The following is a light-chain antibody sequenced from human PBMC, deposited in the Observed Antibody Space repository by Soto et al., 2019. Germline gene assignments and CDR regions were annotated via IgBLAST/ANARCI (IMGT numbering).Light chain of an antibody. V-gene: IGKV3-20*01. CDR1: QTIANNF. CDR3: QQYDSSYT. CDR2: GAS. J-gene: IGKJ2*01. Sequence: EIVLTQSPGTVSSSPGERVTLSCRASQTIANNFLAWYQHRPGQAPRVVVYGASSRATGNPDRFSGSGSGTEFTLTISRLEPEDFAVYYCQQYDSSYTFGQGTKLE.